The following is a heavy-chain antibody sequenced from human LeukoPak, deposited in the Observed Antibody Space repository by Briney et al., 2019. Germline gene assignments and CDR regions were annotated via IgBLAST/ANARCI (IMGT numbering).Heavy chain of an antibody. V-gene: IGHV3-48*01. CDR2: ISSSSSTI. Sequence: PGGSLRLSCAASGFTFSSYSMNWVRQAPGKGLEWVSYISSSSSTIYYADSVKGRFTISRDNAKNSLYLQMNSLRAEDTAVYYCARDERYSGSSGLDYWGQGTLVTVSS. J-gene: IGHJ4*02. CDR3: ARDERYSGSSGLDY. D-gene: IGHD6-6*01. CDR1: GFTFSSYS.